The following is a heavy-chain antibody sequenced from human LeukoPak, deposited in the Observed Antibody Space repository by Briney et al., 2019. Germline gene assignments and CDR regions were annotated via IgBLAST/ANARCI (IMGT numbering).Heavy chain of an antibody. CDR2: IIPIFGTA. V-gene: IGHV1-69*13. CDR1: GGTFCSYA. J-gene: IGHJ6*03. CDR3: ARAIWFGELLFYMDV. D-gene: IGHD3-10*01. Sequence: SVKVSCKASGGTFCSYAISWVRQAPGQGLEWMGGIIPIFGTANYAQKFQGRVTITADESTSTAYMELSSLRSEDTAVYYCARAIWFGELLFYMDVWGKGTTVTVSS.